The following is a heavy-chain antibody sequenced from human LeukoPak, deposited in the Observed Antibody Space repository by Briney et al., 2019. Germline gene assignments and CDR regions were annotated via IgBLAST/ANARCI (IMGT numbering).Heavy chain of an antibody. J-gene: IGHJ6*02. CDR3: ATDRGMYQLLYYGMDA. V-gene: IGHV1-24*01. D-gene: IGHD2-2*01. Sequence: GASVKVSCKVSGYTLTELSMHWVRQAPGKGLEWMGGFDPEDGETIYAQKFQGRVTMTEDTSTDTAYMELSSLRSEDTAVYYCATDRGMYQLLYYGMDAWGQGTTVTVSS. CDR2: FDPEDGET. CDR1: GYTLTELS.